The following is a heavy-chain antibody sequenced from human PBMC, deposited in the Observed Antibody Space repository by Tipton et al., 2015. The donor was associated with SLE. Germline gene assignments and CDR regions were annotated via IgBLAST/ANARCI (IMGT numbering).Heavy chain of an antibody. Sequence: QVQLVQSGPEVKKPGSSVKVSCKAPGGTFSTSAISWVRQAPGQGLEWLGGIIPTFGTANYAQKFQGRLTITTDISTSTVYMELRSLISEDTAVYYCARCYDFCPDYWGQGTLVTVSS. D-gene: IGHD3/OR15-3a*01. CDR1: GGTFSTSA. CDR2: IIPTFGTA. J-gene: IGHJ4*02. V-gene: IGHV1-69*06. CDR3: ARCYDFCPDY.